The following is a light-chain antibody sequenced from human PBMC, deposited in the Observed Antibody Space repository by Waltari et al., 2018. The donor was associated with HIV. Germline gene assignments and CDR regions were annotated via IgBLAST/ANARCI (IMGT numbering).Light chain of an antibody. J-gene: IGKJ4*01. V-gene: IGKV1-5*01. CDR3: QQYEDYPLT. CDR1: HSVNPW. Sequence: DIQMTPSPTTLSAFVGLRVTMSCRASHSVNPWLAWYQHKPGTAPKLLIYEASSLEVRVPSRFSGSGSDTDFTLTIDNLQPADFATYYCQQYEDYPLTFGGGTKVDIK. CDR2: EAS.